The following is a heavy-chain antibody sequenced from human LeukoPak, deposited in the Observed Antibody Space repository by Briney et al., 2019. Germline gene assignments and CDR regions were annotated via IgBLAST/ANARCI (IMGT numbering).Heavy chain of an antibody. CDR1: GFTFSSYA. D-gene: IGHD3-16*02. Sequence: TGGSLRLSCAASGFTFSSYAMHWVRQAPGKGLEWVAVISYDGSNKYYADSVKGRFTISRDNSKNTLYLQMNSLRAEDTAVYYCVRSLSSRFSGPRRPYYFDYWGQGTLVTVSS. CDR3: VRSLSSRFSGPRRPYYFDY. CDR2: ISYDGSNK. J-gene: IGHJ4*02. V-gene: IGHV3-30*04.